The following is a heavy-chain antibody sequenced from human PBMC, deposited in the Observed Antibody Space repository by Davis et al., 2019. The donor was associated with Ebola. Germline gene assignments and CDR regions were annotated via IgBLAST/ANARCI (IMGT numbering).Heavy chain of an antibody. CDR3: AAGGTGGADNWFDP. CDR2: INPSGGRT. CDR1: GYTFTSYY. Sequence: ASVKVSCKASGYTFTSYYMHWVRRAPGQGLEWMGIINPSGGRTSYAQKFQGRVTITRDMSTSTAYMELNSLTSEDTAVYYCAAGGTGGADNWFDPWGQGTLVTVSS. D-gene: IGHD7-27*01. J-gene: IGHJ5*02. V-gene: IGHV1-46*01.